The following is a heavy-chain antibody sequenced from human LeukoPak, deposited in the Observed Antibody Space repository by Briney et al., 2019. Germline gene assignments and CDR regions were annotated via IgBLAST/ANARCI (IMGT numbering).Heavy chain of an antibody. CDR2: IKQDGSEK. CDR3: ARGWGFYYDSSGNFDY. D-gene: IGHD3-22*01. Sequence: GGSLRLFCAACGYTYSRYWVSGVRRSPGKGREGGAHIKQDGSEKYYVDSVKGRFTISSDNAKNSLYLQMNSLRAEDTAVYYCARGWGFYYDSSGNFDYWGQGTLVTVSS. V-gene: IGHV3-7*01. CDR1: GYTYSRYW. J-gene: IGHJ4*02.